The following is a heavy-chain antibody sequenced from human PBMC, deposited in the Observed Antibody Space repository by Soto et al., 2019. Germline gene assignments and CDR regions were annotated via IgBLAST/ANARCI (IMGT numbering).Heavy chain of an antibody. Sequence: EVQLLESGGGLVQPGGSLRLSCVGSGFTFSAYAITWVRQAPGKGLEWVSTLGTIGAFYADSVKGRFTISRDNSKNTVNLQMNSLRGEDTAIYYCARDLTTHDYWGQGTVVTVSS. J-gene: IGHJ4*02. CDR3: ARDLTTHDY. V-gene: IGHV3-23*01. CDR2: LGTIGA. CDR1: GFTFSAYA.